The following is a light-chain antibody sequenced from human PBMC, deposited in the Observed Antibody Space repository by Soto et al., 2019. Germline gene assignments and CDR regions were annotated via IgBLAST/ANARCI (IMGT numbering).Light chain of an antibody. J-gene: IGKJ2*01. CDR1: QSVTSNY. Sequence: IVLTQSPGTLSLSPGERATLSCRASQSVTSNYLAWYQQKPGQAARLLIYGASNRATAIADRFSGSGSAPDFTLTISRVDPEDFALYYCQQYGSSPYTFGQGTWLDI. CDR2: GAS. CDR3: QQYGSSPYT. V-gene: IGKV3-20*01.